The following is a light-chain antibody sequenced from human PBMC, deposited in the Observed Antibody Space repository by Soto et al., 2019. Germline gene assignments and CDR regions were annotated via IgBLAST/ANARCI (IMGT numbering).Light chain of an antibody. CDR1: QGITNF. V-gene: IGKV1-27*01. CDR3: QKYNSAPPLT. J-gene: IGKJ4*01. Sequence: DIQMTQSPSSLSASVGDRVTITCRASQGITNFLAWYQQKPGKVPKLLIFAASTLQSGVPSRFSGSGSGTDFTLTISSLQPEDVATYYCQKYNSAPPLTFGGGTKVEIK. CDR2: AAS.